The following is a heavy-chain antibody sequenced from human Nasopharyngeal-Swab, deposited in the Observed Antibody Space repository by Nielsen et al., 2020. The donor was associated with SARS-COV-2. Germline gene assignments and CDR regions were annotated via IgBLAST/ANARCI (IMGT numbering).Heavy chain of an antibody. V-gene: IGHV3-30-3*01. CDR2: ISYDGSNK. CDR3: ERKQEKRYSYGFVD. D-gene: IGHD5-18*01. J-gene: IGHJ4*02. Sequence: VRQMPGKGLEWVAVISYDGSNKYYADSVKGRFTISRDNSKNTLYLQMNSLRAEEKAVEYWERKQEKRYSYGFVDWGQKTLVTVSS.